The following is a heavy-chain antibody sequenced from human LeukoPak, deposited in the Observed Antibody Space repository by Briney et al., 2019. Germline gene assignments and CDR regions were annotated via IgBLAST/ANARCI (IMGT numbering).Heavy chain of an antibody. J-gene: IGHJ4*02. CDR2: IYYSGST. CDR3: ARERLATWRIDY. Sequence: SETLSLTCTVSGGSISSGDYFWSWIRQPPGKGLEWIGYIYYSGSTYYNPSLKSRVTISVDTSKNQFSLKLSSVTAADTAVYYCARERLATWRIDYWGQGTLVTVSS. V-gene: IGHV4-30-4*08. CDR1: GGSISSGDYF. D-gene: IGHD1-1*01.